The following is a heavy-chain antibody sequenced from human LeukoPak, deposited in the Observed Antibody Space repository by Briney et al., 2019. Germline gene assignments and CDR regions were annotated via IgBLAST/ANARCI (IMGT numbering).Heavy chain of an antibody. J-gene: IGHJ6*02. Sequence: SSQTLSLTCTVSGGSISSGGYYWSWIRQHPGKGLEWIGYIYYSGSTYYNPSPKSRVTISVDTSKNQFSLKLSSVTAADTAVYYCAAAEQAIYYYGMDVWGQGTTVTVSS. D-gene: IGHD1-26*01. V-gene: IGHV4-31*03. CDR1: GGSISSGGYY. CDR3: AAAEQAIYYYGMDV. CDR2: IYYSGST.